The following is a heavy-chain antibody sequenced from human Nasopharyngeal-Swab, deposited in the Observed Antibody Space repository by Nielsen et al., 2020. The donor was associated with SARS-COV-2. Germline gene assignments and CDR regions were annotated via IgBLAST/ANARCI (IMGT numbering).Heavy chain of an antibody. CDR3: ARDLVRFLEGDWFDP. V-gene: IGHV1-69*04. CDR2: IIPILGIA. CDR1: GGTFSSYA. Sequence: AVKVSCKASGGTFSSYAISWVRQDPGQGLEGMGRIIPILGIANYAQKFQGRVTITAHKSTSTAYMELSSLRSEDTAVYYCARDLVRFLEGDWFDPWGQGTLVTVSS. D-gene: IGHD3-3*01. J-gene: IGHJ5*02.